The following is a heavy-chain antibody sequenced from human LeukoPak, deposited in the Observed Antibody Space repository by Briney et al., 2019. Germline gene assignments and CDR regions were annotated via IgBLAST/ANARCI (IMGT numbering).Heavy chain of an antibody. CDR1: GFTFSSYS. Sequence: PGGSLRLSCAASGFTFSSYSMNWVRQAPGKRLEWVSSISSSSSYIYYEDPVKGRFTISRDNAKNSLYLQMNNLRAEDTAVYYCARDVFRGPDQPLLYGNYFDYWGQGTLVTVSS. D-gene: IGHD2-2*02. CDR3: ARDVFRGPDQPLLYGNYFDY. CDR2: ISSSSSYI. J-gene: IGHJ4*02. V-gene: IGHV3-21*01.